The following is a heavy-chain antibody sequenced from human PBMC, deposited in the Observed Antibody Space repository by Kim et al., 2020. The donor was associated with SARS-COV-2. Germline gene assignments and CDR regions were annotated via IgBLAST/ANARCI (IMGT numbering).Heavy chain of an antibody. V-gene: IGHV3-21*01. D-gene: IGHD6-19*01. Sequence: YSADTGKGRFTISRDNAKNSLYLQMNSLRAEDTAVYYCARERGSSGSFDYWGQGTLVTVSS. CDR3: ARERGSSGSFDY. J-gene: IGHJ4*02.